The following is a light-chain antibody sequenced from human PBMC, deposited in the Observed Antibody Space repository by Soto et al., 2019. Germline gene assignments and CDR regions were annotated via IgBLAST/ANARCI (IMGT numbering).Light chain of an antibody. CDR2: AAS. J-gene: IGKJ1*01. Sequence: EIVLTQSPATLSLSPGERATLSCRASQSLSSINLAWYQQKPGQAPRLLIYAASTRATGIPARFIGNGSGTEFTLTISSLQSEDFAVYYCQQYNNWWTFGQGTKVDIK. V-gene: IGKV3D-15*01. CDR1: QSLSSIN. CDR3: QQYNNWWT.